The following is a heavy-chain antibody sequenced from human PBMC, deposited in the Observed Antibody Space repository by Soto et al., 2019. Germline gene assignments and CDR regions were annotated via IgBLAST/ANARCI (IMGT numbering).Heavy chain of an antibody. D-gene: IGHD6-25*01. V-gene: IGHV4-31*03. Sequence: SETLSLTCTVSGGSISSGGYYWSWIRQHPGKGLEWIGYIYHSGSTYYNPSLKSRVTISVDRSKNQFSLKLSSVTAADTAVYYCAREAAGILNWFDPWGQGTLVTXSS. CDR1: GGSISSGGYY. CDR3: AREAAGILNWFDP. CDR2: IYHSGST. J-gene: IGHJ5*02.